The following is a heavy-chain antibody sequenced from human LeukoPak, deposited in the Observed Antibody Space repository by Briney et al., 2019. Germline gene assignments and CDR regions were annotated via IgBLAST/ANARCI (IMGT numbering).Heavy chain of an antibody. CDR3: AEDEIPPYYSSSWYGGNNLFDP. CDR1: GLPYSSYR. V-gene: IGHV3-30*18. D-gene: IGHD6-13*01. CDR2: ISYYGNNK. Sequence: PGGPVTLSCAPSGLPYSSYRMLCVRHAPGGARVWVTDISYYGNNKYYEDSVKGRFTIYRDNSKNTLYLQMNSLRAEDTAVYYCAEDEIPPYYSSSWYGGNNLFDPWGQGTLVTVSS. J-gene: IGHJ5*02.